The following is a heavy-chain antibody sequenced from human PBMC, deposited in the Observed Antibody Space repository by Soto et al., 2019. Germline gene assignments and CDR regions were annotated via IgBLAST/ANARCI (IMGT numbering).Heavy chain of an antibody. D-gene: IGHD2-2*01. CDR2: IKQDGSEI. Sequence: GGSLRLSCAASGFTFSSYWMSWVPQGPGKGPEWVANIKQDGSEIYYVDSVKGRFTISRDNAKSSLYLQMTSLRAEDTAVYHCAKSLSAIPGDSWGQGTLVTVSS. CDR1: GFTFSSYW. V-gene: IGHV3-7*05. CDR3: AKSLSAIPGDS. J-gene: IGHJ4*02.